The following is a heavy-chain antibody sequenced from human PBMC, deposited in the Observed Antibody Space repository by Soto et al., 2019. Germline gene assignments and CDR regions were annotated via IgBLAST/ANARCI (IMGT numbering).Heavy chain of an antibody. V-gene: IGHV3-7*01. Sequence: HPGGSLRLSCAASGFTFSSYWMSWVRQAPGKGLEWVANIKQDGSEKYYVDSVKGRFTISRDNAKNSLYLQMNSLRAEDTAVYYCARDIGAVAGSSGAFDIWGQGTMVTVSS. CDR1: GFTFSSYW. J-gene: IGHJ3*02. CDR2: IKQDGSEK. D-gene: IGHD6-19*01. CDR3: ARDIGAVAGSSGAFDI.